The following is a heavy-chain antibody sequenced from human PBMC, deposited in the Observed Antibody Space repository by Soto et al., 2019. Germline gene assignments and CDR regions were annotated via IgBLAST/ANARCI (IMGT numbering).Heavy chain of an antibody. D-gene: IGHD2-2*01. CDR2: IYYSGST. CDR3: ARLGVVPAAKSHYYYMDV. Sequence: SETLSLTCTVSGGSISSYYWSWIRQPPGKGLEWIGYIYYSGSTNYNPSLKSRVTISVDTSKNQFSLKLSSVTAADTAVYYCARLGVVPAAKSHYYYMDVWGKGTTVTVSS. CDR1: GGSISSYY. J-gene: IGHJ6*03. V-gene: IGHV4-59*01.